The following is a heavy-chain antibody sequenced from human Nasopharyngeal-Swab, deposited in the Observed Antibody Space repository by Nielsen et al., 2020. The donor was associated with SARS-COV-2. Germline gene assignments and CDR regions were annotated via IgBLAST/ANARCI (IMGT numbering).Heavy chain of an antibody. V-gene: IGHV4-39*07. CDR2: IYYSRST. Sequence: SETLSLTCTVSGGSISSSSYYWGWIRQPPGKGLEGIGSIYYSRSTYYNPSLKSRVTISVDTSKNQFSLKLSSVTAEDTAVYYCAREGGRGGIWNYYYYYMDVWGKGTTVTVSS. CDR1: GGSISSSSYY. CDR3: AREGGRGGIWNYYYYYMDV. J-gene: IGHJ6*03. D-gene: IGHD3-10*01.